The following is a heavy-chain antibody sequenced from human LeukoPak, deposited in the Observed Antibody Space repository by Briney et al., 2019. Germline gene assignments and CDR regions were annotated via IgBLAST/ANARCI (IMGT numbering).Heavy chain of an antibody. V-gene: IGHV3-48*03. J-gene: IGHJ4*02. Sequence: GGSLRLSCAASGFSFSSYGMNWVRQAPGKGLEWLSYISGSGNDIYYADSVKGRFTSSRDNAKNSLYLQLNSLRAEDTAVYYCASPLGEAIFHRGQGTLVTVSS. CDR1: GFSFSSYG. D-gene: IGHD3-16*01. CDR2: ISGSGNDI. CDR3: ASPLGEAIFH.